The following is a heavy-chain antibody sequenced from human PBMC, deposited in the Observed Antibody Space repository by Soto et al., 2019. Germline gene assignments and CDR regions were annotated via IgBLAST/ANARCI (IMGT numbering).Heavy chain of an antibody. Sequence: GGSLRLSCAASGFTFSSCAMSWVRQAPGMGLQWVSAISDSGGNTYYADSVRGRFTISKDNSKNTLYLQLNSLGAEDTAVYYCAKDRPAAGSQWLVPIWGRGTLVTVSS. CDR1: GFTFSSCA. J-gene: IGHJ4*02. CDR2: ISDSGGNT. D-gene: IGHD6-19*01. CDR3: AKDRPAAGSQWLVPI. V-gene: IGHV3-23*01.